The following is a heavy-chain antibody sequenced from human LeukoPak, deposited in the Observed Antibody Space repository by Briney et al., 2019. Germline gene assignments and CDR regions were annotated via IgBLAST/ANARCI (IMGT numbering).Heavy chain of an antibody. CDR1: GFTFSNYD. Sequence: GGSLRLSCAASGFTFSNYDMHWIRQAPGKGLEWVAVISYDGNNKDFADSVKGRFTISRDNSKNTLYLQMNSLRAEDTAVYYCARGNNVLMVTGCFDYWGQGTLVTVSS. CDR3: ARGNNVLMVTGCFDY. V-gene: IGHV3-30-3*01. CDR2: ISYDGNNK. J-gene: IGHJ4*02. D-gene: IGHD2-21*02.